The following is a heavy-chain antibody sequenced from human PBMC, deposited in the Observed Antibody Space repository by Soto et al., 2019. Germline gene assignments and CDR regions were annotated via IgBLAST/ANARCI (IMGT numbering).Heavy chain of an antibody. Sequence: ASVKVSCKASGYTFTSYDINWVRQATGQGLEWMGWMNPNSGNTGYAQKFRGRVTMTRNTSISTAYMELSSLRSEDSAVYYCVRLIGNSWLDYWGQGTLVTVSS. J-gene: IGHJ5*01. CDR1: GYTFTSYD. D-gene: IGHD2-8*01. CDR2: MNPNSGNT. V-gene: IGHV1-8*01. CDR3: VRLIGNSWLDY.